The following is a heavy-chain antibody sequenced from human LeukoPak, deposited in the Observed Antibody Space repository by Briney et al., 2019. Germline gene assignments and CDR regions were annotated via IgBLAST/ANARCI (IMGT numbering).Heavy chain of an antibody. J-gene: IGHJ3*02. CDR2: LSKSGNT. V-gene: IGHV4-59*01. CDR3: ARARYVNSFYAFDI. D-gene: IGHD3-9*01. CDR1: GGSISSYY. Sequence: SETLSLTCTVSGGSISSYYWSWIRLPPGKGVEWIGYLSKSGNTNYSPSLKGRVTIFGDTSKNQFFLKLSSVTAADTAVYYCARARYVNSFYAFDIWGQGTLVTVSS.